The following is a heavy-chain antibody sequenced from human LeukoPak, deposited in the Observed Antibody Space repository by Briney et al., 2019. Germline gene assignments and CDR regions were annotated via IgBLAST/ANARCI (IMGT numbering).Heavy chain of an antibody. Sequence: SETLSLTCTVSGGSISSSSYYWGWIRQPPGKGLEWIGSIYYSGSTYYNPSLKSRVTISVDTSKNQFSLKLSSVTAADTAVYYCASTLRQRYFFDYWGQGTLVTVSS. CDR2: IYYSGST. V-gene: IGHV4-39*01. D-gene: IGHD4-17*01. CDR1: GGSISSSSYY. CDR3: ASTLRQRYFFDY. J-gene: IGHJ4*02.